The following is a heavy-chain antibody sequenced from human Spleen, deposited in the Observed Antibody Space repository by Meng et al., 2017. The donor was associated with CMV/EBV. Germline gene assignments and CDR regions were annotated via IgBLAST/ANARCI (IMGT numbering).Heavy chain of an antibody. CDR3: AKDQQQLYLPGGMDV. Sequence: GESLKISCAASGFTFSSYWMHWVRQAPGKGLVWVSRINSDGSSTSYADAVKGRFTISRDNAKNTLYLQMNSLRAEDTAVYYCAKDQQQLYLPGGMDVWGQGTTVTVSS. CDR1: GFTFSSYW. D-gene: IGHD6-13*01. V-gene: IGHV3-74*01. CDR2: INSDGSST. J-gene: IGHJ6*02.